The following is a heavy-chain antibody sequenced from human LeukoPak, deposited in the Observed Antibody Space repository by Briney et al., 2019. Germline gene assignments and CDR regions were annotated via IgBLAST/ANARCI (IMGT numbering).Heavy chain of an antibody. Sequence: GGSLRLSCAASGFTFSSYWMHWVRQAPGKGLVWVSRINTDGSSTYYADSVKGRFTISRDNSKNTLYLQMNSLRAEDTAVYYCAKGIVVVPAATKAYFDYWGQGTLVTVSS. CDR3: AKGIVVVPAATKAYFDY. J-gene: IGHJ4*02. D-gene: IGHD2-2*01. V-gene: IGHV3-74*01. CDR1: GFTFSSYW. CDR2: INTDGSST.